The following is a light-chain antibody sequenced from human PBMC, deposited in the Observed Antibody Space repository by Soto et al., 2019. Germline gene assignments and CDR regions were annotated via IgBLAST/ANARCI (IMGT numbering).Light chain of an antibody. CDR2: GAS. V-gene: IGKV3-20*01. CDR1: QSVRSSY. Sequence: EIVLTQSPGTLSLSPGERVTLSCRASQSVRSSYLAWYQQKPGQAPRLLLYGASSRATGIPDRFSGSGSGTDFTLTISRLEPEDFAVYYCQQYNNWPPITFGQGTRLEIK. J-gene: IGKJ5*01. CDR3: QQYNNWPPIT.